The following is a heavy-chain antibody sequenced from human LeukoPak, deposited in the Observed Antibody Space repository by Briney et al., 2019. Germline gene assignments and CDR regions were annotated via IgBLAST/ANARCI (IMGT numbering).Heavy chain of an antibody. CDR3: ARHEGYCSGGSCYSVRWFDP. Sequence: KPSETLSLTCTVSGGSISSTSSYWGWIRQPPGKGLEWIGRIFYSGTTYYNPSLKSRVPISVDTSKNQFSLKLTSVTATDTSVYYCARHEGYCSGGSCYSVRWFDPWGQGTLVTVSS. D-gene: IGHD2-15*01. J-gene: IGHJ5*02. CDR2: IFYSGTT. CDR1: GGSISSTSSY. V-gene: IGHV4-39*01.